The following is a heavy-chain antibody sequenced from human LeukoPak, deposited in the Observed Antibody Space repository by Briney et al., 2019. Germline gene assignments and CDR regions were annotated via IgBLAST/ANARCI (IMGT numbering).Heavy chain of an antibody. V-gene: IGHV3-23*01. D-gene: IGHD6-13*01. J-gene: IGHJ5*02. Sequence: PGGSLRLSCAASGFTFGSYAMSWVRQAPGKGLEWVSAISATGGNTHYADSVRGRFTISRENSKNTMYLQMSSLRADDTAVYYCARGYSSSWYWFDPWGQGTLVTVSS. CDR3: ARGYSSSWYWFDP. CDR2: ISATGGNT. CDR1: GFTFGSYA.